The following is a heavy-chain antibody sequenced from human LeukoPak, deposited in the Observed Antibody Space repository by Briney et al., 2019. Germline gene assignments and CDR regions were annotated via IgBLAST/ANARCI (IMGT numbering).Heavy chain of an antibody. J-gene: IGHJ6*02. V-gene: IGHV1-3*01. CDR2: INAGNGNT. D-gene: IGHD5-24*01. Sequence: ASVTVSCKASGYTFTSYAMHWVRQAPGQRLEWMGWINAGNGNTKYSQKFQGRVTITRDTSASTAYMELSSLRSEDTAVYYCASLRRDGYNYGYYYGMDVWGQGTTVTVSS. CDR3: ASLRRDGYNYGYYYGMDV. CDR1: GYTFTSYA.